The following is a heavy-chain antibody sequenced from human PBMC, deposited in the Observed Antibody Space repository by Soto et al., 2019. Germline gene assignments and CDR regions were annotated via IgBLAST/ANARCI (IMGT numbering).Heavy chain of an antibody. V-gene: IGHV1-69*12. CDR1: GGTFSSYA. CDR2: IIPIFGTA. Sequence: QVQLVRSGAEVKKPGSSVKVSCKASGGTFSSYAISWVRQAPGQGLEWMGGIIPIFGTANYAQKFQGRVTITADESTSTAYMELSSLRSEDTAVYYCASGRVPYCSGGSCLFDYWGQGTLVTVSS. J-gene: IGHJ4*02. CDR3: ASGRVPYCSGGSCLFDY. D-gene: IGHD2-15*01.